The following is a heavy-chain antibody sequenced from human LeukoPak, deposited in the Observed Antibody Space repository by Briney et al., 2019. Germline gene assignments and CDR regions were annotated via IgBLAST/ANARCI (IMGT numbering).Heavy chain of an antibody. CDR3: ARAYGDYGVGFDY. J-gene: IGHJ4*02. CDR1: RGSISSYY. CDR2: VYYSGST. V-gene: IGHV4-59*01. D-gene: IGHD4-17*01. Sequence: PSETLSLTCSVSRGSISSYYWSWIRQPPGKGLEWIGHVYYSGSTNYNPSLKSRVTISIDTSKRQFSLTLSSVTAADTAVYYCARAYGDYGVGFDYWGQGTQVTVSS.